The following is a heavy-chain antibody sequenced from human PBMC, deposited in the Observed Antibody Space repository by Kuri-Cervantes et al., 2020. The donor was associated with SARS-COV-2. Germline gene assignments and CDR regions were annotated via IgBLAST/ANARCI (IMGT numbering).Heavy chain of an antibody. CDR2: INSDGSST. V-gene: IGHV3-74*01. D-gene: IGHD1-7*01. CDR1: GFTFSSYW. Sequence: GGSLRLSCAASGFTFSSYWMHWVRQAPGKGLVWVSRINSDGSSTSYADSVKGRFTICRDNAKNSLYLQMNSLRAEDMALYYCARDNWNYGDAFDIWGQGTMVTVSS. CDR3: ARDNWNYGDAFDI. J-gene: IGHJ3*02.